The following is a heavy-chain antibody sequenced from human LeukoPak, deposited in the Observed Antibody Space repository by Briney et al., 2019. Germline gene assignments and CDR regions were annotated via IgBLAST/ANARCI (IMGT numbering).Heavy chain of an antibody. Sequence: GRSLRLSCAASGFTFDGYAMHWVRQAPGKGLEWVSGISRNSGSIGYADSVKGRFTISRDNAKNSLYLQMNSLRAEDTALYYCAKDIRDIVVVVAATHGLDYWGQGTLVTVSS. V-gene: IGHV3-9*01. CDR3: AKDIRDIVVVVAATHGLDY. D-gene: IGHD2-15*01. CDR2: ISRNSGSI. CDR1: GFTFDGYA. J-gene: IGHJ4*02.